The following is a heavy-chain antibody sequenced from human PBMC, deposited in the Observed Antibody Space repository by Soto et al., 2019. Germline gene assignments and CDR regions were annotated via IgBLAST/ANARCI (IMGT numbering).Heavy chain of an antibody. CDR2: IYSGGNT. CDR3: THQGDFYDRLDS. V-gene: IGHV3-66*01. J-gene: IGHJ4*02. D-gene: IGHD3-22*01. Sequence: PGGSLRLSCAASGFTVSSNYVSWVRQAPGKGLEWVSVIYSGGNTYYAAPVKGRFTISRDDSKNTVYLQMDSLKTDDTAVYYCTHQGDFYDRLDSWGQGTLVTVSS. CDR1: GFTVSSNY.